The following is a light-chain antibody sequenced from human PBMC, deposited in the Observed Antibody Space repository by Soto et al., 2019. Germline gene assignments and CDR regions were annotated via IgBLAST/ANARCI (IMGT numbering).Light chain of an antibody. CDR2: GAS. J-gene: IGKJ1*01. CDR1: QNVNSN. V-gene: IGKV3-15*01. Sequence: EIVMTQSPATLSVSPGERATLSCRASQNVNSNLAWYQQKPGQAPRLLIYGASTRATGIPARFSGSGSGTEFTLTISRLEPEDFAVYYCQQYASRPWTFGQGTKVEIK. CDR3: QQYASRPWT.